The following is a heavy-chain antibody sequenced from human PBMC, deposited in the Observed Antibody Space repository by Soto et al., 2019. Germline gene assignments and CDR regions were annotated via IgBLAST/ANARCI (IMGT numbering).Heavy chain of an antibody. Sequence: LSLTCTVSSGSISSYYWSWIRQPPGKGLEWIGYIYYSGSTNYNPSLKSRVTISVDTSKNQFSLKLSSVTAADTAVYYCARELFGRSVWFDPWGQGTLVTVSS. CDR1: SGSISSYY. CDR3: ARELFGRSVWFDP. D-gene: IGHD3-10*01. CDR2: IYYSGST. V-gene: IGHV4-59*01. J-gene: IGHJ5*02.